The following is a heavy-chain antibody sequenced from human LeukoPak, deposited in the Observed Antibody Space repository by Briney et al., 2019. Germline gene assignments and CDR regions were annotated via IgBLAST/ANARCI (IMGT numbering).Heavy chain of an antibody. CDR1: EYSFATYW. J-gene: IGHJ4*02. D-gene: IGHD1-26*01. CDR3: ARPLQGIVGATGFDY. Sequence: GESLKISCQGSEYSFATYWIAWLRQMPGKGLEWMGIIYPSDSDTRYSPSFQGQVTISADKSIKTAYLQWSSLKASDTAMYYCARPLQGIVGATGFDYWGQGTQVTVSS. V-gene: IGHV5-51*01. CDR2: IYPSDSDT.